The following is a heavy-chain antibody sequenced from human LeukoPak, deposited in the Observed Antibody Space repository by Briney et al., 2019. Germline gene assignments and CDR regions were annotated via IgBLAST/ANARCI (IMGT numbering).Heavy chain of an antibody. CDR2: ISHSGST. J-gene: IGHJ2*01. Sequence: SETLSLICAVSGGSFSGYYWSWIRQPPGKGLEWIGEISHSGSTNYSPSLKSRVTISVDTSKNQFSLNLSSVTAADTAVYYCARALVRATMVWYFDLWGRGTLVTVSS. CDR1: GGSFSGYY. D-gene: IGHD5-12*01. CDR3: ARALVRATMVWYFDL. V-gene: IGHV4-34*01.